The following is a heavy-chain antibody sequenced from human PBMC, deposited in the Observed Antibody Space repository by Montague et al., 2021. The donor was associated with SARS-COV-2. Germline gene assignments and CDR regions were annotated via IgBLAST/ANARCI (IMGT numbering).Heavy chain of an antibody. CDR1: RGSFSNYY. Sequence: SETLSLTCAVSRGSFSNYYWTWIRQSPGKGLEWIGEINQGGAPNYTPSLKSRVTISLDTSKKQISLKLNSVTVADTVVFFCARGRPVQGSFRHFASISSGPLDIWAQGSLVIVSS. CDR2: INQGGAP. V-gene: IGHV4-34*01. D-gene: IGHD3-9*01. CDR3: ARGRPVQGSFRHFASISSGPLDI. J-gene: IGHJ3*02.